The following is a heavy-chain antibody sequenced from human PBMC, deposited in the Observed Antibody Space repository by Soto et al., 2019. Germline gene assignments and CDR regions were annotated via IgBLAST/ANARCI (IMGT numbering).Heavy chain of an antibody. CDR1: GGTFSSYA. J-gene: IGHJ6*02. D-gene: IGHD3-22*01. Sequence: VASVKVSCKASGGTFSSYAISWVRQAPGQGLEWMGGIIPIFGTANYAQKFQGRVTITADESTSTAYMELSSLRSEDTAVYYCARRNGPYYYDSSGYPPHGMDVWGQGTTVTVSS. V-gene: IGHV1-69*13. CDR2: IIPIFGTA. CDR3: ARRNGPYYYDSSGYPPHGMDV.